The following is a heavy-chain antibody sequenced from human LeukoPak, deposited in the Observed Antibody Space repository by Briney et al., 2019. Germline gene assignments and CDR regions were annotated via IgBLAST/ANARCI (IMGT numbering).Heavy chain of an antibody. CDR2: TYYRSKWYN. V-gene: IGHV6-1*01. Sequence: SQTLSLTCAISGDSVSSNSAAWNWIRQSPSRGLEWLGSTYYRSKWYNDYAVSVKSPITINPDTSKNQFSLQLNSVTPEDTAVYYCARAYCTSTSCYMDYWGQGTLVTVSS. J-gene: IGHJ4*02. D-gene: IGHD2-2*02. CDR3: ARAYCTSTSCYMDY. CDR1: GDSVSSNSAA.